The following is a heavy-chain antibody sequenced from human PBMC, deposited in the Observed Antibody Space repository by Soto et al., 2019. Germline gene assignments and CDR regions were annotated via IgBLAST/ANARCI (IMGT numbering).Heavy chain of an antibody. CDR3: AREYYNWFDP. V-gene: IGHV3-7*05. CDR2: IKQDGSEK. J-gene: IGHJ5*02. CDR1: GFTFSSYW. Sequence: EVQLVESGGGLVQPGGSLRLSCAASGFTFSSYWMSWVRQAPGKGLEWVANIKQDGSEKYYGDSVKGRFTISRDNAKNSLYLQMNSLRAEDTAVDFCAREYYNWFDPWGPGTLVTVSS. D-gene: IGHD2-8*01.